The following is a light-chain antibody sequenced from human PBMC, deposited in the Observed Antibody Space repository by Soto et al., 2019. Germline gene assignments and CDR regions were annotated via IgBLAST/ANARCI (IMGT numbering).Light chain of an antibody. CDR2: GAS. CDR3: QQYSSSPGVT. Sequence: EIVLTQSPGTLSLSPGERATLSCRASQNVSSSYLAWYQQKPGQAPRVLIYGASSRATGISDRFSGSGSGTDFTLTISRLEPEDFAVYYWQQYSSSPGVTFGGGTKVEIK. CDR1: QNVSSSY. J-gene: IGKJ4*01. V-gene: IGKV3-20*01.